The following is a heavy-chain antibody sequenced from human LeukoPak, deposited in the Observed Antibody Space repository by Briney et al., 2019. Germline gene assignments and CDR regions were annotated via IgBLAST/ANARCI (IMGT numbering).Heavy chain of an antibody. V-gene: IGHV4-34*01. CDR3: ARGYDFWTAWFDP. Sequence: SETLSLTCAVYGGSFSGYYWSWIRQPPGKGLEWIWEINHSGSTNYNPSLKSRVTISVDTSKNQFSLKLSSVTAADTAVYYCARGYDFWTAWFDPWGQGTLVTVSS. CDR1: GGSFSGYY. D-gene: IGHD3/OR15-3a*01. CDR2: INHSGST. J-gene: IGHJ5*02.